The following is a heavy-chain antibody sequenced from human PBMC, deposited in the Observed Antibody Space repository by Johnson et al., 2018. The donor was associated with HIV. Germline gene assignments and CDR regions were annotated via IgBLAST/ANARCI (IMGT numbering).Heavy chain of an antibody. CDR2: MSGCGGRA. V-gene: IGHV3-23*04. D-gene: IGHD6-19*01. CDR3: PKDRWGAVAGTWREEDDF. Sequence: VQLVESGGGLVQPGGSLRLSCAASAFTFSNYAMFWVRQAPGKGLEGVSEMSGCGGRAYYADSVKGRCTFSRDNCKNTLCVQLNGLRAEDTAIYYCPKDRWGAVAGTWREEDDFWGQGTMVTVSS. J-gene: IGHJ3*01. CDR1: AFTFSNYA.